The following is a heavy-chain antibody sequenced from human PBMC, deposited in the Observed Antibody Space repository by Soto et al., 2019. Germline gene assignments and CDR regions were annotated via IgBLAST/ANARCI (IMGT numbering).Heavy chain of an antibody. Sequence: GGSLRLFSAAFGFKLGSSSRPLVRKAPGRGLEWVAYISDSGSNTLYADSVKGRLTVSGDTAKNSLYLQMSGLRDEDRAVYYCARYYYDSSGYDGMDVWGQGT. D-gene: IGHD3-22*01. CDR3: ARYYYDSSGYDGMDV. V-gene: IGHV3-48*02. CDR1: GFKLGSSS. J-gene: IGHJ6*02. CDR2: ISDSGSNT.